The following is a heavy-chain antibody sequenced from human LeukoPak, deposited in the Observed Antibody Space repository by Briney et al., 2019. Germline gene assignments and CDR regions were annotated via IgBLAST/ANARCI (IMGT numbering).Heavy chain of an antibody. CDR1: GFSFSAYP. Sequence: GGSLRLSCAASGFSFSAYPMGWVRQAPGKGLQWLSGISASGDVTFHADRVKGRFAISRDNAKNTLYLQMDSLRADDTAVYYCVRGPTYFDSWGQGTLVTVSS. CDR2: ISASGDVT. V-gene: IGHV3-23*01. J-gene: IGHJ4*02. CDR3: VRGPTYFDS.